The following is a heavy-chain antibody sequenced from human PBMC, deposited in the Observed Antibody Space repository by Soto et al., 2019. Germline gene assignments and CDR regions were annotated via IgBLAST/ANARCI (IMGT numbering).Heavy chain of an antibody. CDR1: GYTLTELS. Sequence: GASVKVSCKVSGYTLTELSMHWVRQAPGKGLEWMGGFDPEDGETIYAQKFQGRFTISRDTSNGIAYLQMNSLNIEDSAVYYCSGAESPDTAYFSLYWGQGTPVTVSS. CDR2: FDPEDGET. CDR3: SGAESPDTAYFSLY. J-gene: IGHJ4*02. D-gene: IGHD1-26*01. V-gene: IGHV1-24*01.